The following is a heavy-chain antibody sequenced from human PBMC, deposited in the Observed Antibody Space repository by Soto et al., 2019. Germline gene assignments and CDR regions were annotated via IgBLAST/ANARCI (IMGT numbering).Heavy chain of an antibody. D-gene: IGHD1-26*01. CDR2: ISGSGGST. V-gene: IGHV3-23*01. J-gene: IGHJ2*01. CDR1: GFTFSSYA. CDR3: AKRTVGSYFDL. Sequence: EVQLLESGGGLVQPGGSLRLSCAASGFTFSSYAMNWVRQAPGKGLEWVSVISGSGGSTYYADSVKGRFTISRDNSKDTLYLQINSLRAVDKAVYYCAKRTVGSYFDLWGRGSLFTVSS.